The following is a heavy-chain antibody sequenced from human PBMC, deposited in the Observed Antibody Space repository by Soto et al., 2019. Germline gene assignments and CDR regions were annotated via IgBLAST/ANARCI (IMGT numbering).Heavy chain of an antibody. J-gene: IGHJ4*02. CDR2: ISSSGSTI. D-gene: IGHD3-3*01. V-gene: IGHV3-11*01. CDR1: GFTFSDYY. CDR3: ARDQVPEWQPRSPLY. Sequence: PGGSLRLSCAASGFTFSDYYMSWIRQAPGKGLEWVSYISSSGSTIYYADSVKGRFTISRDNAKNSLYLQMNSLRAEDTAVYYCARDQVPEWQPRSPLYWGQGTLVTVSS.